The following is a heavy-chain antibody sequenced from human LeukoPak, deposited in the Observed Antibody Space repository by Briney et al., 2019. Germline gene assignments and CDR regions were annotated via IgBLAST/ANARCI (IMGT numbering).Heavy chain of an antibody. D-gene: IGHD4-17*01. V-gene: IGHV3-30-3*01. CDR1: GFTFSSYA. J-gene: IGHJ4*02. CDR2: ISYDGSNK. Sequence: GRSLRLSCAASGFTFSSYAMHWVRQAPGKGLEWVAVISYDGSNKYYADSVKGRFTISRDNSKNTLYLQMNSLRAEGTAVYYCARDFREDGDYVFDYWGQGTLVTVSS. CDR3: ARDFREDGDYVFDY.